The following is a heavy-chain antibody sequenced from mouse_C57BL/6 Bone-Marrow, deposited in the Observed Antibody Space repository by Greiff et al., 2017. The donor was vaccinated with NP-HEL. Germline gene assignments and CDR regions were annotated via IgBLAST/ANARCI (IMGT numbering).Heavy chain of an antibody. Sequence: VQLQQSGAELVRPGTSVKMSCKASGYTFTNYWIGWAKQRPGHGLEWIGDIYPGGGYTNYNEKFKGKATLTADKSSSTAYMQFSSLTSEDSAIYYGARSYDGYLVAYWGQGTLVTVSA. D-gene: IGHD2-3*01. CDR1: GYTFTNYW. V-gene: IGHV1-63*01. CDR3: ARSYDGYLVAY. J-gene: IGHJ3*01. CDR2: IYPGGGYT.